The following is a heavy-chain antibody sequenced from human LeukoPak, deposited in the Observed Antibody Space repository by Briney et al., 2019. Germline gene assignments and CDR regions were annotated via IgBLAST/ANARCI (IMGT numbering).Heavy chain of an antibody. J-gene: IGHJ4*02. CDR1: GGTFSSYA. Sequence: SCKASGGTFSSYAISWVRQAPGKGLEWVSAISGSGGSTYYADSVKGRFTISRDNSKNTLYLQMNSLRAEDTAVYYCARDFNGVLDYWGQGTLVTVSS. CDR2: ISGSGGST. CDR3: ARDFNGVLDY. D-gene: IGHD2-8*01. V-gene: IGHV3-23*01.